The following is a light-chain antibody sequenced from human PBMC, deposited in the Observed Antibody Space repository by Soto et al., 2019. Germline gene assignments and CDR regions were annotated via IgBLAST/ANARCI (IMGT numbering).Light chain of an antibody. CDR2: AAS. CDR1: QSIRSH. Sequence: DIQMTQSPSSLSASVRVRVTITCRASQSIRSHLNWYQERPGKDPKLLIYAASSLQSGVPSRFSGTGYGTDFTLTISSLHPEDFATYYCQQSYNPPYTFGQGTKLEIK. J-gene: IGKJ2*01. V-gene: IGKV1-39*01. CDR3: QQSYNPPYT.